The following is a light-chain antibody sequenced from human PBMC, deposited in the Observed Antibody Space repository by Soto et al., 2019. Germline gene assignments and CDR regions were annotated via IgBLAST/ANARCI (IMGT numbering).Light chain of an antibody. CDR1: QSVSSSY. Sequence: EIVLTQSPGTLSLSPGERATLSCRASQSVSSSYLAWYQQKPGQAPRLLIYGASSRATGIPDRFSGSGSGTDFTLTINRQEPEDVALYYCQQNGSSPLTFGGGTKVEIK. CDR3: QQNGSSPLT. V-gene: IGKV3-20*01. CDR2: GAS. J-gene: IGKJ4*01.